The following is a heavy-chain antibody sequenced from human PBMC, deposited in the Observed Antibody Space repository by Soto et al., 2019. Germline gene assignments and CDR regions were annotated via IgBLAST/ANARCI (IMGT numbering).Heavy chain of an antibody. CDR2: ISPVIGTT. CDR1: GDIFDNYA. J-gene: IGHJ5*02. Sequence: ASVKVSCRASGDIFDNYASSGVRQAPGQGLEWLGGISPVIGTTHYAQRFQGRLTITADRSTMTTYMELSGLKSEDTAIYFCARDYSGYDTALNRFDPLGQRTLLAVCS. D-gene: IGHD5-12*01. V-gene: IGHV1-69*06. CDR3: ARDYSGYDTALNRFDP.